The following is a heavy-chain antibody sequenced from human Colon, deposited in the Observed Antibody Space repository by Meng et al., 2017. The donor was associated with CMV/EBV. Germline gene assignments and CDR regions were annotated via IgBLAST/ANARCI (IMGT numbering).Heavy chain of an antibody. CDR2: INPNTGGT. CDR1: GYTFTGYY. D-gene: IGHD4-17*01. V-gene: IGHV1-2*02. Sequence: ASVKVSCQASGYTFTGYYIHWVRQAPGQGREWMGWINPNTGGTNYEQRFQGRVTMTRDTSITTAYMEVSRLGSDDTAVYYCARRVTTQNDFDYWGQGTLVTVSS. CDR3: ARRVTTQNDFDY. J-gene: IGHJ4*02.